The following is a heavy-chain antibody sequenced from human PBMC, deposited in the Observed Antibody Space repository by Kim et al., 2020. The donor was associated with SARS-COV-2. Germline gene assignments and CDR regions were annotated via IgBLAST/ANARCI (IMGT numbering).Heavy chain of an antibody. V-gene: IGHV3-7*03. CDR1: GFTFSSYW. CDR2: IKQDGSEK. D-gene: IGHD3-22*01. Sequence: GGSLRLSCAASGFTFSSYWMSWVRQAPGKGLEWVANIKQDGSEKYYVDSVKGRFTISRDNAKNSLYLQMNSLRAEDTAVYYCAREDDSSGYEVSDFDYWGQGTLVTVSS. J-gene: IGHJ4*02. CDR3: AREDDSSGYEVSDFDY.